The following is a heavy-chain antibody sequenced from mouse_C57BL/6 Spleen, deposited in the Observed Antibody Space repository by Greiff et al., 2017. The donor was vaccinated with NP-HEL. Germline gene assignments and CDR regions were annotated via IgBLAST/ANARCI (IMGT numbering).Heavy chain of an antibody. CDR3: ARGTTVVATRAMDY. CDR1: GFTFSSYG. D-gene: IGHD1-1*01. J-gene: IGHJ4*01. Sequence: EVMLVESGGDLVKPGGSLKLSCAASGFTFSSYGMSWVRQTPDKRLEWVATISSGGSYTYYPDSVKGRFTISRDNAKNTLFLQMTSLRSEDTAMYYCARGTTVVATRAMDYWGQGTSVTVSS. CDR2: ISSGGSYT. V-gene: IGHV5-6*01.